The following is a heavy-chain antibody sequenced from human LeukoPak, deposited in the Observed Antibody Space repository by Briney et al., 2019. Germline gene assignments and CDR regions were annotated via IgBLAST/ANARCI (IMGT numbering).Heavy chain of an antibody. J-gene: IGHJ3*02. CDR1: GYTLTELS. Sequence: ASVKVSCKVSGYTLTELSMHWVRQAPGKGLEWMGGFDPEDGETIYAQKFQGRVTMTEDTSTDTAYMELSSLRSEDTAVYYCARVGGQLWLRHDAFDIWGQGTMVTVSS. D-gene: IGHD5-18*01. V-gene: IGHV1-24*01. CDR3: ARVGGQLWLRHDAFDI. CDR2: FDPEDGET.